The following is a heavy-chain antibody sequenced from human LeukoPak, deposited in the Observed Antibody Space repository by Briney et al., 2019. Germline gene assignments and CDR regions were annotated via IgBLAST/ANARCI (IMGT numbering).Heavy chain of an antibody. Sequence: GGSLRLSCAASGFTFSSYGMSWVRQAPGKGLEWVSAISGSGGSTCYADSVKGRFTISRDNSKNTLYLQMNSLRAEDTAVYYCAKDKHIVVVTADYFDYWGQGTLVTVSS. CDR1: GFTFSSYG. CDR3: AKDKHIVVVTADYFDY. J-gene: IGHJ4*02. D-gene: IGHD2-21*02. V-gene: IGHV3-23*01. CDR2: ISGSGGST.